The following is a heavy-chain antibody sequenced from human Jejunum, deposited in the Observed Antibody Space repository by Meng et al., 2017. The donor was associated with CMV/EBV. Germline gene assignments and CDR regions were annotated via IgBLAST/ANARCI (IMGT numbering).Heavy chain of an antibody. Sequence: VQVLQSGSELKKPGASVKVSCKASGYTFTSYAMNWVRQAPGQGLEWMGWINTNTGNPTYAQGFTGRFVFSLDTSVSTAYLQISSLKAEDTAVYYCARETLGYCSSTSCYIGPPDYWGQGTLVTVSS. CDR3: ARETLGYCSSTSCYIGPPDY. V-gene: IGHV7-4-1*02. J-gene: IGHJ4*02. CDR1: GYTFTSYA. D-gene: IGHD2-2*01. CDR2: INTNTGNP.